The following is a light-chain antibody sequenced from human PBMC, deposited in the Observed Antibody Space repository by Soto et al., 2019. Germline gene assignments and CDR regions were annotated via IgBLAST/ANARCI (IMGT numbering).Light chain of an antibody. J-gene: IGKJ1*01. CDR3: QQYADLPRT. CDR2: GAT. Sequence: EIVLTQSPGTLSLSPGERATLSCRASQSVSRSYLAWYQQKPGQAPRLLIYGATSRATGIPDRFSGTGSGTDFTLIISRLEPEDFAVYYCQQYADLPRTFGQGTKV. CDR1: QSVSRSY. V-gene: IGKV3-20*01.